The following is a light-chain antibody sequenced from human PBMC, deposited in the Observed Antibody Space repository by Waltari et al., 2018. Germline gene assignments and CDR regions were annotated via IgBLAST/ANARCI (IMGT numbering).Light chain of an antibody. CDR3: QQYYGNPRT. CDR2: RAS. Sequence: DIVMTQSPDSLAVSLGEEATIDSKSSQSVFYSSKNKNYLAWYQQKPGQAPKLLIYRASTRESGVPDRFSGSGSGTDFTLTISSLQAEDVAVYYCQQYYGNPRTFGQGTKLEIK. V-gene: IGKV4-1*01. CDR1: QSVFYSSKNKNY. J-gene: IGKJ2*01.